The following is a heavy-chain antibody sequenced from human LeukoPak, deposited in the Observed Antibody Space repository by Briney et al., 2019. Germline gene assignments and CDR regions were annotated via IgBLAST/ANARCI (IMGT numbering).Heavy chain of an antibody. CDR2: ISSSGSTI. Sequence: KTGGSLRLSCAASGFTFSDYYMSWIRQAPGKGLEWVSYISSSGSTIYYADSVKGRFTISRDNAKNSLYLQMNSLRAEDTAVYYCARESGYDSSGYYYGPPGYWGQGTLVTVSP. CDR1: GFTFSDYY. V-gene: IGHV3-11*01. CDR3: ARESGYDSSGYYYGPPGY. J-gene: IGHJ4*02. D-gene: IGHD3-22*01.